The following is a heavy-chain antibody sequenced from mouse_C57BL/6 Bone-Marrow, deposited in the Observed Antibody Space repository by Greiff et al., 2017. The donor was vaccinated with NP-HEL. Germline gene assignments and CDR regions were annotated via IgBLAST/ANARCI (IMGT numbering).Heavy chain of an antibody. Sequence: QVQLKESGAELVRPGTSVKMSCKASGYTFTNYWIGWAKQRPGHGLEWIGDIYPGGGYTNYNEKFKGKATLTADKSSSTAYMQFSSLTSEDSAIYYCARGGCEAPYYYAMDYWGQGTSVTVSS. J-gene: IGHJ4*01. CDR3: ARGGCEAPYYYAMDY. CDR2: IYPGGGYT. CDR1: GYTFTNYW. V-gene: IGHV1-63*01.